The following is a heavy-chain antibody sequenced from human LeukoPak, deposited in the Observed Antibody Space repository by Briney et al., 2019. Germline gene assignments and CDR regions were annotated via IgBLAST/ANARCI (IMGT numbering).Heavy chain of an antibody. CDR1: GGSLSSYY. V-gene: IGHV4-59*01. Sequence: SETLSLTCTVSGGSLSSYYWTWMRQPPGKGLEWIGYIYDNGSPNYNPSLKSRVTISLDTSKNQFSLMLNSETLADTAMYFCARDGGRRGWFDPWGQGTLVTVSS. J-gene: IGHJ5*02. CDR3: ARDGGRRGWFDP. CDR2: IYDNGSP.